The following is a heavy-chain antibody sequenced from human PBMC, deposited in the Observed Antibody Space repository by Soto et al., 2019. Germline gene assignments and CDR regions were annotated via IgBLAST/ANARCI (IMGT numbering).Heavy chain of an antibody. Sequence: EVQLVESGGDLVQPGGSLRLSCEASGFTFSSNWMHWVRQGPGKGLVWVSRMNPDGSTRGYADSVKGRFTISRDNARNTVFLQMSSLRAEDTDVYYCARGGEVGAGQYYLDDSWGQGTLVTVSS. D-gene: IGHD2-21*01. J-gene: IGHJ4*02. V-gene: IGHV3-74*01. CDR3: ARGGEVGAGQYYLDDS. CDR2: MNPDGSTR. CDR1: GFTFSSNW.